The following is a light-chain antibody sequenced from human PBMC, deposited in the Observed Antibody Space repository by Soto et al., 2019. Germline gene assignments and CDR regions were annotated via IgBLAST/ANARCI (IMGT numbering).Light chain of an antibody. J-gene: IGLJ3*02. CDR3: LLSYNHERV. Sequence: QAVVTPEPSLPVSPGGTVTRTCGSSTVAVTSTHWPYWFQQKPGLAPRTLIYDTTDKHSWTPARFSGSLLGGKAALTLSGAQPEDEAEYYRLLSYNHERVFGGGTKLTVL. V-gene: IGLV7-46*01. CDR2: DTT. CDR1: TVAVTSTHW.